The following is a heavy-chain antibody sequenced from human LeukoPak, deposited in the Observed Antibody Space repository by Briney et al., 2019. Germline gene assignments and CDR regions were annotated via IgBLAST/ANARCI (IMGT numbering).Heavy chain of an antibody. CDR2: ISGSGGST. J-gene: IGHJ4*02. V-gene: IGHV3-23*01. CDR3: ARGGSSVPFDY. CDR1: GFTFSSYA. D-gene: IGHD6-13*01. Sequence: GGSLRLSCAASGFTFSSYAMSWVRQAPGKGLEWVSAISGSGGSTYYADSVKSRFTISRDNSKNTLYLQMNSLRAEDTAVYYCARGGSSVPFDYWGQGTLVTVSS.